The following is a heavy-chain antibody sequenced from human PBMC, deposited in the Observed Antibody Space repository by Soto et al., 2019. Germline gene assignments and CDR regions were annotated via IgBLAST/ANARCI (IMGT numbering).Heavy chain of an antibody. CDR1: GFTFSDYA. V-gene: IGHV3-30*04. CDR3: ARGDAVDI. Sequence: QVHLVESGGGVVQPGRSLRLSCAASGFTFSDYAMHWVRQAPGKGLEWLAVILYDGSNKHYADSVECRFTIFRDNSKNTVYLQMSSLRGEDTAIYYCARGDAVDIWGQGTMVTVSS. J-gene: IGHJ3*02. CDR2: ILYDGSNK.